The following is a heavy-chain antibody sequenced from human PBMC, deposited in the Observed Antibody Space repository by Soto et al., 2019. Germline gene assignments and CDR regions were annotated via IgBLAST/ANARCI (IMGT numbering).Heavy chain of an antibody. CDR1: GYTFTNHW. CDR3: ARLQAAAGDNDLTFDY. D-gene: IGHD6-13*01. J-gene: IGHJ4*02. CDR2: IYAGDSDT. V-gene: IGHV5-51*01. Sequence: PGESLKISCKGSGYTFTNHWINWVRQMPGKGLEWMGIIYAGDSDTRYSPSFQGQVTMSADKSISTAYLQWSSLKASDTAMYYCARLQAAAGDNDLTFDYWGQGTLVTVSS.